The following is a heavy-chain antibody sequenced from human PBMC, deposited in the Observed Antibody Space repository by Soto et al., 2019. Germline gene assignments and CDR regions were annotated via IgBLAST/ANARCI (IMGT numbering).Heavy chain of an antibody. CDR3: AKRQGIGAAAKNFDF. V-gene: IGHV3-23*01. Sequence: PGGSLRLSCAASGFIFSNHDMSWVRQVPGKGLEWVSGISAGGNLIYYADSVRGRFTMSRDNSKNMLYLQMNSLRAEDTAVYFCAKRQGIGAAAKNFDFWGQGARVTVSS. J-gene: IGHJ4*02. D-gene: IGHD6-13*01. CDR2: ISAGGNLI. CDR1: GFIFSNHD.